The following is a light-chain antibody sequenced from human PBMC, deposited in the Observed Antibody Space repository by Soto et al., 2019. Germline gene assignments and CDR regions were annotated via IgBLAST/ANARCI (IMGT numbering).Light chain of an antibody. CDR1: QSVSSSH. CDR3: QQYGASPWT. J-gene: IGKJ1*01. V-gene: IGKV3-20*01. CDR2: DTS. Sequence: EIVLTQSPGTLSLSAGERATLSWGASQSVSSSHLAWYQQKSGQAPRLLIYDTSTRATGIPDRFSGSLYGTDFTLTISRLEPEDFAVYHCQQYGASPWTFGQGTKVDIK.